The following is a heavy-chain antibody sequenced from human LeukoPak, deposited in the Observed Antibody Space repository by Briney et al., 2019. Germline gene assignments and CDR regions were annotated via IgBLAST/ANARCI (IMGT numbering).Heavy chain of an antibody. CDR1: GGSFSGYY. V-gene: IGHV4-34*01. CDR3: ARHHEDIVVEPAAFFDY. D-gene: IGHD2-2*01. CDR2: INHSGST. J-gene: IGHJ4*02. Sequence: SETLSLTCAVYGGSFSGYYWSWIRQPPGKGLEWIGEINHSGSTNYNPSLKSRVTISVDTSKNQFSLKLSSVTAAATAVYSCARHHEDIVVEPAAFFDYWGQGTLVTVSS.